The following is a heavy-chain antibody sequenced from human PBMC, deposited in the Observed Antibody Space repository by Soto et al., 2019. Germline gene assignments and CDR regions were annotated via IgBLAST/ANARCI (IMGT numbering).Heavy chain of an antibody. V-gene: IGHV3-30*18. CDR1: GFTFSSYG. J-gene: IGHJ3*02. CDR3: AKDRIPYYYDSSGPGDAFDI. CDR2: ISYDGSNK. D-gene: IGHD3-22*01. Sequence: PGGSLRLSCAASGFTFSSYGMHWVRQAPGKGLEWVAVISYDGSNKYYADSVKGRFTISRDNSKNTLYLQMNSLRAEDTAVYYCAKDRIPYYYDSSGPGDAFDIWGQGTMVTVSS.